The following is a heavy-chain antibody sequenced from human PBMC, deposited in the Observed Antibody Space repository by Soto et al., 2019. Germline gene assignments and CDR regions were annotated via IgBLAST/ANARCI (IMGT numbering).Heavy chain of an antibody. Sequence: VEVSCKASGYTFTSYDINWVRQATGQGLEWMGWMNPNSGNTGYAQKFQGRVTMTRNTSISTAYMELSSLRSEDTAVYYCARGQGYSGSYFQRYYYYYGMDVWGQGTTVTV. J-gene: IGHJ6*02. CDR1: GYTFTSYD. CDR2: MNPNSGNT. CDR3: ARGQGYSGSYFQRYYYYYGMDV. D-gene: IGHD1-26*01. V-gene: IGHV1-8*01.